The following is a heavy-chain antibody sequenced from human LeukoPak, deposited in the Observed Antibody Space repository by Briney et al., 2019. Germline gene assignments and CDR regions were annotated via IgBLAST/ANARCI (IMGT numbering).Heavy chain of an antibody. V-gene: IGHV3-66*01. CDR2: IYSGGST. CDR3: ARGGYSGYVLSVGAFDI. CDR1: EFSVGSNY. Sequence: GGSLRLSCAASEFSVGSNYMTWVRQAPGKGLEWVSLIYSGGSTYYADSVKGRFTISRDNSKNTLYLQMNSLRAEDTAVYYCARGGYSGYVLSVGAFDIWGQGTMVTVSS. D-gene: IGHD5-12*01. J-gene: IGHJ3*02.